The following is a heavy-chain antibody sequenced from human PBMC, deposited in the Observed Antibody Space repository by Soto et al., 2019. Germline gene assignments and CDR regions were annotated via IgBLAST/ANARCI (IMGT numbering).Heavy chain of an antibody. CDR1: SYIFCRVR. V-gene: IGHV3-21*01. Sequence: GFLSLPSEPPSYIFCRVRMKWVRQVAVKGLEWVASISSGSSDTWDADAVKGRFILSRENPENSVFLQMNTLRRAYTAMYYCARVAYSCPGTHVTVSS. CDR2: ISSGSSDT. CDR3: ARVAY. J-gene: IGHJ4*02.